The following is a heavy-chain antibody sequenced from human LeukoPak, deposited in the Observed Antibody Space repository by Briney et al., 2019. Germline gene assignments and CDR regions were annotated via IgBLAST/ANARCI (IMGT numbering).Heavy chain of an antibody. CDR3: ARHHSSGYYRDAFDI. Sequence: PAETLTLTCTVSGDPISSSSYYWGWNPQPPGKGLVWIGSIYYSGSPYYNPSLKSRDLLSEDTSNTQFSQKLSSVPAADTDVYYCARHHSSGYYRDAFDIWGQGTMLTVSS. V-gene: IGHV4-39*01. D-gene: IGHD3-22*01. CDR1: GDPISSSSYY. J-gene: IGHJ3*02. CDR2: IYYSGSP.